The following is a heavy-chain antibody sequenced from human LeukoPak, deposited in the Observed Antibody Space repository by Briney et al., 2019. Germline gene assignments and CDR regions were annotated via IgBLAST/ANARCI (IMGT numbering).Heavy chain of an antibody. CDR3: AREPTPPIYSGNKYYFDY. V-gene: IGHV3-33*01. J-gene: IGHJ4*02. CDR2: IWHDGSNK. Sequence: PGGSLRLSCAASGFTFSSYGMHWVRQAPGKGLEWVAVIWHDGSNKYYADSVKGRFTISRDNSKNTLYLQMNSLRAEDTAVYYCAREPTPPIYSGNKYYFDYWGQGTLVTVSS. D-gene: IGHD4-23*01. CDR1: GFTFSSYG.